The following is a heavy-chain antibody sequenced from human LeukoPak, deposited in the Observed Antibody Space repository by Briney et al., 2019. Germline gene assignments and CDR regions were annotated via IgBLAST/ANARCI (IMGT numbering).Heavy chain of an antibody. D-gene: IGHD2-8*01. CDR3: AGHVMHAFNM. V-gene: IGHV3-7*03. CDR2: IKEDGSQK. J-gene: IGHJ3*02. CDR1: GFTFSSYW. Sequence: PGGSLRLSCAASGFTFSSYWMSWVRQAPGKGLEWVANIKEDGSQKYYGDSVKGRFTISRDNAKNSLFLQMNSLRADDTAIYYCAGHVMHAFNMWGQGTMVTVSS.